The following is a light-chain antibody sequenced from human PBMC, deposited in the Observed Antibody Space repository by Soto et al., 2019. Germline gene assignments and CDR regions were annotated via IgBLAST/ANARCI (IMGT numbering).Light chain of an antibody. CDR1: QDISNY. CDR3: QQYDNLSLT. CDR2: DAS. Sequence: DIQRNPSPSSLSASVGDRVTITCQASQDISNYLNWYQQKPGKAPKLLIYDASNLETGVPSRFSGSGSGTDFTFTISRLQPEDIATYYCQQYDNLSLTFGGGTKVDIK. J-gene: IGKJ4*01. V-gene: IGKV1-33*01.